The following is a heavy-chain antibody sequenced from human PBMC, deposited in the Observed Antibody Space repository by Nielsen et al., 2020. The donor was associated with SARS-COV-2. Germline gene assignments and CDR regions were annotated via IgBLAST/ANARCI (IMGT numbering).Heavy chain of an antibody. J-gene: IGHJ6*03. V-gene: IGHV2-70*17. D-gene: IGHD3-10*01. CDR1: GFSLTTSGMC. CDR3: ARTRRVVTGRGNYYYMDD. CDR2: IDWDDDK. Sequence: SGPTLVKPTQTLTLTCTFSGFSLTTSGMCVSWVRQPPGKALEWLARIDWDDDKFYNAFLKTRLTIFKDTSRNQVVLTMTNMDPLDTGTYYCARTRRVVTGRGNYYYMDDWGRGTTVTVSS.